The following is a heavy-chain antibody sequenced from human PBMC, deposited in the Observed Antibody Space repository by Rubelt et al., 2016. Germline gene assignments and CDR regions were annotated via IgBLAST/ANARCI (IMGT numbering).Heavy chain of an antibody. V-gene: IGHV1-18*01. Sequence: GLEWMGWISAYNGNTNYAQKLQGRVTMTTDTSTSTAYMELRSLRSDDTAVYYCARDQNRFLEWLLYPGDYWGQGTLVTVSS. D-gene: IGHD3-3*01. CDR3: ARDQNRFLEWLLYPGDY. CDR2: ISAYNGNT. J-gene: IGHJ4*02.